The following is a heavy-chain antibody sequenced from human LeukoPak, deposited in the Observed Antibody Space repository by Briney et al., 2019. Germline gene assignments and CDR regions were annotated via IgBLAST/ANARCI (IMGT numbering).Heavy chain of an antibody. D-gene: IGHD1-14*01. Sequence: GGSLRLSCAASGFTFSTYAMSWVRQAPGKGLEWVSVVSGTGGRTYYADSVKGRFTISRDNAKNSLYLQMNSLRAEDTAVYYCARPPDVYGTDPHAFDIWGQGTMVTVSS. CDR2: VSGTGGRT. J-gene: IGHJ3*02. CDR1: GFTFSTYA. CDR3: ARPPDVYGTDPHAFDI. V-gene: IGHV3-23*01.